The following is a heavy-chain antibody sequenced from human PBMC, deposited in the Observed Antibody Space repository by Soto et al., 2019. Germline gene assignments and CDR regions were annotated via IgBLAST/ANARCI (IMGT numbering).Heavy chain of an antibody. Sequence: GGSLRLSCAASGFTVSSNYMSWVRQAPGKGLEWVSVIYSGGSTYYADSVKGRFTISRDNSKNTLFLQMNSLRAEDTAVYYCARSGSYRPHLYYYYMDVWGKGTTVTVSS. D-gene: IGHD3-10*01. J-gene: IGHJ6*03. CDR3: ARSGSYRPHLYYYYMDV. CDR2: IYSGGST. V-gene: IGHV3-66*01. CDR1: GFTVSSNY.